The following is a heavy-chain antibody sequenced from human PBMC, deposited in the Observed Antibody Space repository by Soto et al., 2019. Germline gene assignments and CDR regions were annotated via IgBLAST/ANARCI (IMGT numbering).Heavy chain of an antibody. CDR2: INAGNGNT. CDR1: GYTFTSYA. V-gene: IGHV1-3*01. Sequence: ASVKVSCKASGYTFTSYAMHWVRQAPGQRLEWMGWINAGNGNTKYSQKFQGRVTITRDTSASTAYMELSSLRSEDTAVYYCAREVLVRGSGTQSLNYWGQGTLVTVSS. J-gene: IGHJ4*02. D-gene: IGHD3-10*01. CDR3: AREVLVRGSGTQSLNY.